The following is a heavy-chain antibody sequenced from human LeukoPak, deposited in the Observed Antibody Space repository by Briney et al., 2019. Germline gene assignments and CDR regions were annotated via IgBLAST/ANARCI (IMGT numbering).Heavy chain of an antibody. CDR1: EFTFDDYA. J-gene: IGHJ3*02. V-gene: IGHV3-9*01. CDR2: ISYNSVTI. CDR3: AKEIGATRASGSRYAFNI. D-gene: IGHD3-10*01. Sequence: PGGSLRLSCAASEFTFDDYAMHWVRQAPGKGLEWVSGISYNSVTIAYGDSVKGRFTIWRDNGKNSLYLQMNSLRAEDTALYYCAKEIGATRASGSRYAFNIWGQGTMVTVSS.